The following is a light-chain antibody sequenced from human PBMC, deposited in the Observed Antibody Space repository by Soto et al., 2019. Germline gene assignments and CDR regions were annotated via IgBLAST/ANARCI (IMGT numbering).Light chain of an antibody. CDR1: QSISSY. Sequence: DIQMTQSPSSLSASVGDRVTITCRASQSISSYLNWYQQKPGKAPKLLIYAASSLQSGVTSRFSGSASGTYSTLTISSLQPENFATYYCQQSYNNPPITFAQGTQLVIK. CDR2: AAS. J-gene: IGKJ5*01. V-gene: IGKV1-39*01. CDR3: QQSYNNPPIT.